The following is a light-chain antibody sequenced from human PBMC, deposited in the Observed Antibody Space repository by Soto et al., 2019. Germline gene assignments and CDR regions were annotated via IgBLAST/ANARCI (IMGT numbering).Light chain of an antibody. CDR2: EVT. V-gene: IGLV2-14*01. Sequence: QSVLTQPASVSGSPGQSITISCTGTSSDVGGYDYVSWYQQYPGKAPKFMIYEVTNRPSGGSHRFSGSKSGNTASLTISGLQAEDEADYYCTSYTTTSTYVFGTGTKVTVL. J-gene: IGLJ1*01. CDR1: SSDVGGYDY. CDR3: TSYTTTSTYV.